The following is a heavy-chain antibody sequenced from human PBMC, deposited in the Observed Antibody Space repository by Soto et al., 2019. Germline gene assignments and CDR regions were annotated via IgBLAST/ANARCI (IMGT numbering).Heavy chain of an antibody. Sequence: SVKVSSRASGYTFITYDMHWVRQDTGQSLEWMGWINGGTGQTKYSPRFQDRVTITRDTSASTAHLDLSSLRSEDTAVYYCAKWKRMKDNYYYYGLDIWGQGTMVTVSS. CDR3: AKWKRMKDNYYYYGLDI. CDR2: INGGTGQT. D-gene: IGHD1-1*01. J-gene: IGHJ6*02. CDR1: GYTFITYD. V-gene: IGHV1-3*01.